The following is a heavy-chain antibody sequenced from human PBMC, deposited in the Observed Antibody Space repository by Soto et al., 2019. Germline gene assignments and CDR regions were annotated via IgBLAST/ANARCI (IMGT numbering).Heavy chain of an antibody. V-gene: IGHV3-30-3*01. J-gene: IGHJ4*02. CDR1: GFTFSSYA. D-gene: IGHD6-13*01. CDR3: ARDRSPYSSSWFYFDY. CDR2: ISYDGSNK. Sequence: QVQLVESGGGVVQPGRSLRLSCAASGFTFSSYAMHWVRQAPGKGLEWVAVISYDGSNKYYADSVKGRFTISRDNSKNTLDLQMNSLSAADTAVYYCARDRSPYSSSWFYFDYWGQGTLVTVSS.